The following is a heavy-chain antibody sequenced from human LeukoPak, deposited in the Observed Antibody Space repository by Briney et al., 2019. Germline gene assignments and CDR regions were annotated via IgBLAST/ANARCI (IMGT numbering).Heavy chain of an antibody. CDR2: IYYSGST. J-gene: IGHJ4*02. Sequence: SETLSLTCTVSGGSISTYYWSWIRQPPGKGLEWIGYIYYSGSTNYNPSLRSRVTISVDTSKNQVSLKLSSVTAADTAVYHCARIVPYNYGYIDYWGQGTLVTVSS. D-gene: IGHD5-18*01. CDR3: ARIVPYNYGYIDY. CDR1: GGSISTYY. V-gene: IGHV4-59*01.